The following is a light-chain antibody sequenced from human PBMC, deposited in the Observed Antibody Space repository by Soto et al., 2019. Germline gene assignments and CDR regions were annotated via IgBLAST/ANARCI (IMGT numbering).Light chain of an antibody. J-gene: IGKJ5*01. CDR1: QSVSSN. Sequence: EIVMTQSPATLSVSPGERATLSCRASQSVSSNLAWYQQKPGQAPRLLIYGASTRATGIPARFSGTGSGTDFTLTISRLEPEDFAVFYCQQYGNSPITFGQGTDWRL. CDR3: QQYGNSPIT. CDR2: GAS. V-gene: IGKV3-15*01.